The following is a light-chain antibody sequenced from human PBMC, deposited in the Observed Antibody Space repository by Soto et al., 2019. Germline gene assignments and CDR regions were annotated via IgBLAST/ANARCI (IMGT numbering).Light chain of an antibody. V-gene: IGKV3-15*01. J-gene: IGKJ2*01. CDR3: HQYNSWPPGT. Sequence: EIVLTQSPGTLSLSPGERATLSCRAIQSVSSNYLAWYQQKPGQAPRLLIYGASTRATGIPARFSGSGSGTEFTLTISSLQSEDFALYYCHQYNSWPPGTFGQGTKVDIK. CDR2: GAS. CDR1: QSVSSN.